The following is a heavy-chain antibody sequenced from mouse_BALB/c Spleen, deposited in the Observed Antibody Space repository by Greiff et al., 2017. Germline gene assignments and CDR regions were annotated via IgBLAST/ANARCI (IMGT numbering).Heavy chain of an antibody. CDR1: GFSLTSYG. Sequence: VQLQQSGPDLVAPSQSLSITCTVSGFSLTSYGVHWVRQPPGKGLEWLVVIWSDGSTTYNSALKSRLSISKDNSKSQVFLKMNSLQTDDTAMYYCARQDGSSTGFAYWGQGTLVTVSA. J-gene: IGHJ3*01. CDR3: ARQDGSSTGFAY. V-gene: IGHV2-6-2*01. CDR2: IWSDGST. D-gene: IGHD1-1*01.